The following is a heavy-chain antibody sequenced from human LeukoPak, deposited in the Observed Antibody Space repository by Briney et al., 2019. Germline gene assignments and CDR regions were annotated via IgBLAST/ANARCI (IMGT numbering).Heavy chain of an antibody. CDR2: INHSGST. CDR3: ARPHDSSGYQQYYYYMDV. Sequence: SETLSLTCAVYGGSFSGYYWSWIRKPPGKGLEWIGEINHSGSTNYNQSLKSRVTISVDTSKNQFSLTLSSVTAADTAVYYCARPHDSSGYQQYYYYMDVWGKGTTVTVSS. CDR1: GGSFSGYY. J-gene: IGHJ6*03. V-gene: IGHV4-34*01. D-gene: IGHD3-22*01.